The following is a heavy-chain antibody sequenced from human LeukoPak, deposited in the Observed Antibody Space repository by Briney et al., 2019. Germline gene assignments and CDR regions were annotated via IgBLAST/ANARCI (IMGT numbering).Heavy chain of an antibody. J-gene: IGHJ4*02. Sequence: GGSLRLSCAASGFTFSSYSMNWVRQAPGKGLEWVSLISSSSSYIYYVDSVKGRFTISRDNAKNSLYLQMNSLRAEDTAVYYCAKVGVLAGSKYFDYWGQGTLVTVSS. CDR1: GFTFSSYS. CDR3: AKVGVLAGSKYFDY. V-gene: IGHV3-21*01. D-gene: IGHD3-10*01. CDR2: ISSSSSYI.